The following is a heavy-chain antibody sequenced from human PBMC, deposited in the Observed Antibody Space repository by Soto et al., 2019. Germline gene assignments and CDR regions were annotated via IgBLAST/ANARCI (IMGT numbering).Heavy chain of an antibody. CDR2: ISGSGGST. V-gene: IGHV3-23*01. J-gene: IGHJ4*02. CDR3: AKDQGDIVLMVYAIPEYYFDY. D-gene: IGHD2-8*01. Sequence: GGSLRLSCAASGFTFSSYAMSWVRQAPGKGLEWVSAISGSGGSTYYADSVKGRFTISRDNSKNTLYLQMNSLRAEDTAVYYCAKDQGDIVLMVYAIPEYYFDYWGQGTLVTVSS. CDR1: GFTFSSYA.